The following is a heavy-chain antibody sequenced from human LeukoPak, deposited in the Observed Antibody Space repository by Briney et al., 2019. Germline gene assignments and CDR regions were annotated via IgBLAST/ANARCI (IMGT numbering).Heavy chain of an antibody. CDR1: GGSISSYY. CDR2: MYYSGST. Sequence: SETLSLTCTVSGGSISSYYWNWIRQPPGKGLEWIGYMYYSGSTNYNPSLRSRVTMSVDTSKNQFSLKLSSVTAADTAVYYCARGGVATIDYWGQGTLVTVSS. CDR3: ARGGVATIDY. D-gene: IGHD5-12*01. V-gene: IGHV4-59*01. J-gene: IGHJ4*02.